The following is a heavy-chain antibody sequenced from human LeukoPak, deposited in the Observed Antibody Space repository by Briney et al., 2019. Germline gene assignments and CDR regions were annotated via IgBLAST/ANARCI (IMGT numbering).Heavy chain of an antibody. CDR2: ISGSGGST. D-gene: IGHD2-2*01. Sequence: GGSLRLSCAASGIAFSNSIMHWVRQAPGKGLEWVSAISGSGGSTYYADSVKGRFTISRDNSKNTLYLQMNSLRAEDTAVYYCAKGQRIGQNWFDPWGQGTLVTVSS. V-gene: IGHV3-23*01. CDR1: GIAFSNSI. CDR3: AKGQRIGQNWFDP. J-gene: IGHJ5*02.